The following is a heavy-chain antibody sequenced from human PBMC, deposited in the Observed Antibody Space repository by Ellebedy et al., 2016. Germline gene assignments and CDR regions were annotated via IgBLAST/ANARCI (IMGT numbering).Heavy chain of an antibody. V-gene: IGHV3-7*03. D-gene: IGHD1-26*01. CDR1: GFTFSSYW. CDR3: AKDNIVGATEIPDAFDI. CDR2: IKQDGSEK. Sequence: GGSLRLXXAASGFTFSSYWMSWVRQAPGKGLEWVANIKQDGSEKYYVDSVKGRFTISRDNAKNSLYLQMNSLRAEDTALYYCAKDNIVGATEIPDAFDIWGQGTMVTVSS. J-gene: IGHJ3*02.